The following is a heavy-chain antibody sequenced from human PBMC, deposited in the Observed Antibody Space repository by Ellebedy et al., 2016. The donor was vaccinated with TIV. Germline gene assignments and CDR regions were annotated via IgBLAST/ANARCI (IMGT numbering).Heavy chain of an antibody. CDR3: ARGGVTAMVISY. Sequence: SETLSLTCTVSGGSISSGGYYWSWIRQHPGKGLEWIGYIYYSGSTNYDPSLKSRVTISVDTSKNQFSLKLSSVTAADTAVYYCARGGVTAMVISYWGQGTLVTVSS. J-gene: IGHJ4*02. D-gene: IGHD5-18*01. CDR2: IYYSGST. V-gene: IGHV4-61*08. CDR1: GGSISSGGYY.